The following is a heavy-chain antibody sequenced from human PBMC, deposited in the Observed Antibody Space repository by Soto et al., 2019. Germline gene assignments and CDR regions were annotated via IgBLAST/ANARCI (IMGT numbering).Heavy chain of an antibody. CDR3: ARRRYGGADCYSQYYYGMDI. D-gene: IGHD2-21*02. CDR2: VIPVLGVT. V-gene: IGHV1-69*02. CDR1: GDTFSSYT. Sequence: QVQLVQSGAELKKPGSSVKVSCRSGGDTFSSYTVSWVRQAPGQGLEWMGRVIPVLGVTNYARKFQGRVSINAEKATSTAYLELRSLTSGDSAVSYRARRRYGGADCYSQYYYGMDIWGPGTTVIVSS. J-gene: IGHJ6*02.